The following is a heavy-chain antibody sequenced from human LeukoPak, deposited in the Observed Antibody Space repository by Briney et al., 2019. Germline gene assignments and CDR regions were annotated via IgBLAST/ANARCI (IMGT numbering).Heavy chain of an antibody. Sequence: GGSLRLSCAASGFTFNNYAMSWVRQAPGKGLEWVSAISGSGGSTYYADSAKGRFTISRDNSKNTLYLQMNSLRAEDTAVYYCAKAHKLRYFDWLFRAPFDYWGQGTLVTVSS. V-gene: IGHV3-23*01. J-gene: IGHJ4*02. D-gene: IGHD3-9*01. CDR2: ISGSGGST. CDR1: GFTFNNYA. CDR3: AKAHKLRYFDWLFRAPFDY.